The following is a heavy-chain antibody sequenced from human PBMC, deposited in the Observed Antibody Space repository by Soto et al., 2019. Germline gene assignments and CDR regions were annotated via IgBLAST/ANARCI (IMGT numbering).Heavy chain of an antibody. Sequence: QVQLVESGGGVVQPGRSLRLSCAASGFTFSSYGMHWVRQAPGKGLEWVAVISFDGSNEYHVDSVKGRFTISRDNSKNTLYLQMNSRRVEDTAVYYCAKSSYCPSTSCNFDYWGQGTLVTVSS. CDR1: GFTFSSYG. J-gene: IGHJ4*02. V-gene: IGHV3-30*18. CDR3: AKSSYCPSTSCNFDY. CDR2: ISFDGSNE. D-gene: IGHD2-2*01.